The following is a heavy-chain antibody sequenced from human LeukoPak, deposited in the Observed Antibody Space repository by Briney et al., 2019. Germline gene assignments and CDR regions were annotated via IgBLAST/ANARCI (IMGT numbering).Heavy chain of an antibody. V-gene: IGHV1-8*03. CDR1: GYTFTGYD. CDR2: MNPNSGNT. Sequence: GASVKVSCKASGYTFTGYDINWVRQATGQGLEWMGWMNPNSGNTGYAQKFQGRVTITRNTSISTAYMELSSLRSEDTAVYYCARGFRIVVVPAAIGYWFDPWGQGTLVTVSS. D-gene: IGHD2-2*02. CDR3: ARGFRIVVVPAAIGYWFDP. J-gene: IGHJ5*02.